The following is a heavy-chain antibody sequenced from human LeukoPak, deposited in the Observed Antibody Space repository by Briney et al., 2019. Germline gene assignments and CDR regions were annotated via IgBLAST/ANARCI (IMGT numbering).Heavy chain of an antibody. D-gene: IGHD3-22*01. CDR1: GGSVSSGSYY. V-gene: IGHV4-61*01. CDR2: IYYTGST. Sequence: SETLSLTCTVSGGSVSSGSYYWSWIRQPPGKGLEWIGYIYYTGSTNYNPSLKSRVTISVDTPKNQFSLKVNSVTAADTAVYYCARHRYYYDSSGYYYQPWGQGTLVTVSS. J-gene: IGHJ5*02. CDR3: ARHRYYYDSSGYYYQP.